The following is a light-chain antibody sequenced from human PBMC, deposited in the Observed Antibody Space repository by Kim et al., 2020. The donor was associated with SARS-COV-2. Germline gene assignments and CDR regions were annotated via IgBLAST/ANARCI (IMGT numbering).Light chain of an antibody. CDR3: EQTYSSSIT. CDR2: AAS. Sequence: ASVGDRVTITCRASQSISNFLNWYQQRPGQAPNLLISAASSLQSGVPSRFSGSGSGTDFTLTIISLQPEDFATYYCEQTYSSSITFGQGTRLEIK. V-gene: IGKV1-39*01. J-gene: IGKJ5*01. CDR1: QSISNF.